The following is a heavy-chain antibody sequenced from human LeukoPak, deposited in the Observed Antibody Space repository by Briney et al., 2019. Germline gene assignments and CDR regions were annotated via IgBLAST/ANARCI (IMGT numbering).Heavy chain of an antibody. V-gene: IGHV3-33*06. CDR2: IWSDGSSQ. D-gene: IGHD3-16*01. CDR3: AKDRGSSLYDGSTWFDP. J-gene: IGHJ5*02. CDR1: GFTFSDYG. Sequence: GKSLRLSCAASGFTFSDYGMHWVRQAPGKGLEWVALIWSDGSSQYYVDSVKGRFTISRDNSKNTQFLQMNSLRAEDTAVNYCAKDRGSSLYDGSTWFDPWGQGTLVTVSS.